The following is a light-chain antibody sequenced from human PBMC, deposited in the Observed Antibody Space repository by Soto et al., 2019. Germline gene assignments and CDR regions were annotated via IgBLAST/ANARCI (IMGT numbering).Light chain of an antibody. CDR2: AAS. V-gene: IGKV1-39*01. Sequence: DIQMTQSPSSLSASVGDRVTITCRASQSIRSYLNWYQQKPGNAPNLLIYAASSLQSGVPSRFSGSGSGTDFTLTISNLQPEDFATYYCQQTYSVPQAFGGGTEVEIK. J-gene: IGKJ4*01. CDR3: QQTYSVPQA. CDR1: QSIRSY.